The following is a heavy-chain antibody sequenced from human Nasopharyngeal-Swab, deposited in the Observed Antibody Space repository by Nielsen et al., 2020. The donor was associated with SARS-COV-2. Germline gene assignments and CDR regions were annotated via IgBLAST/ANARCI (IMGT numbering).Heavy chain of an antibody. V-gene: IGHV4-59*01. CDR2: IYYSGST. CDR3: ARSETSRVLTFLFDY. D-gene: IGHD2/OR15-2a*01. CDR1: GGSISSYY. Sequence: SETLSLTCTVSGGSISSYYWSWTRQPPGKGLEWIGYIYYSGSTNYNPSLKSRVTISVDTSKNQFSLKLSSVTAADTAVYYCARSETSRVLTFLFDYWGQGTLVTVSS. J-gene: IGHJ4*02.